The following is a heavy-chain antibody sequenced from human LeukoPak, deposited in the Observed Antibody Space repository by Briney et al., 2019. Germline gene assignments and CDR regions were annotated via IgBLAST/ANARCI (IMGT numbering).Heavy chain of an antibody. Sequence: GESLNISFKGSGYSFTSYWSGWLRQMPGKGLEWMGIIYPGDSDTRYSRCFQGPVATSADKAISTAYLEWSSLKLSDNAMYYCARLGHDFWSGYYGNWFDPWGQGTLVTVSS. J-gene: IGHJ5*02. D-gene: IGHD3-3*01. CDR3: ARLGHDFWSGYYGNWFDP. V-gene: IGHV5-51*01. CDR1: GYSFTSYW. CDR2: IYPGDSDT.